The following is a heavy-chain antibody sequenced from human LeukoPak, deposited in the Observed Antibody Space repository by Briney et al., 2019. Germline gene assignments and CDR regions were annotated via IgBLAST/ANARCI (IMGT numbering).Heavy chain of an antibody. Sequence: SGGSLRLSCAASGFTFSDYYMSWIRQAPGKGLEWVSYISSSGSTIHYADSVKGRCTISRDNARNSLYLQMNSLRAEDTAVYYCARVIWFGESKRDYWGQGTLVTVSS. J-gene: IGHJ4*02. V-gene: IGHV3-11*01. CDR1: GFTFSDYY. CDR2: ISSSGSTI. D-gene: IGHD3-10*01. CDR3: ARVIWFGESKRDY.